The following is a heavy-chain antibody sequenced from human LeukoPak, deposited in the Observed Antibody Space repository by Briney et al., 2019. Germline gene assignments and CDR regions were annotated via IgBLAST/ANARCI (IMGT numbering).Heavy chain of an antibody. CDR3: ARGNGYYYYYYMDV. V-gene: IGHV4-39*07. CDR1: GDSISSSNCY. J-gene: IGHJ6*03. D-gene: IGHD4-23*01. Sequence: SETLSLTCTVSGDSISSSNCYWGWIRQPPGKGLEWIGEINHSGSTNYNPSLKSRVTISVDTSKNQFSLKLSSVTAADTAVYYCARGNGYYYYYYMDVWGKGTTVTVSS. CDR2: INHSGST.